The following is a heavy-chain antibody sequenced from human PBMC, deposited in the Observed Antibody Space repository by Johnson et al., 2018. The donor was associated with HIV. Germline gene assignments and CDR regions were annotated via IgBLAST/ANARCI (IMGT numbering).Heavy chain of an antibody. V-gene: IGHV3-30*02. CDR2: IRYDGSNK. D-gene: IGHD1-26*01. CDR1: GFTFSSYG. CDR3: AKDGGSYGGAFDI. Sequence: VQLVESGGGLVKPGGSLRLSCAASGFTFSSYGMHWVRQAPGKGLEWVAFIRYDGSNKYYADSVKGRFTISRDNSKNTLYLQMNSLRAEDTAVYYCAKDGGSYGGAFDIWGQGTMVTVSS. J-gene: IGHJ3*02.